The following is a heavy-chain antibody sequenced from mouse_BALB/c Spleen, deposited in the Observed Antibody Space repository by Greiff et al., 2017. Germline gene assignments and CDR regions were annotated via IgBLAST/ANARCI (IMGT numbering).Heavy chain of an antibody. J-gene: IGHJ4*01. D-gene: IGHD2-1*01. CDR2: ISNGGGST. V-gene: IGHV5-12-2*01. CDR3: ARRPYGNYAMYY. Sequence: EVQLVESGGGLVQPGGSLKLSCAASGFTFSSYTMSWVRQTPEKRLEWVAYISNGGGSTYYPDTVKGRFTISRDNAKNTLYLQMSSLKSEDTAMYYCARRPYGNYAMYYWGQGTSVTVSS. CDR1: GFTFSSYT.